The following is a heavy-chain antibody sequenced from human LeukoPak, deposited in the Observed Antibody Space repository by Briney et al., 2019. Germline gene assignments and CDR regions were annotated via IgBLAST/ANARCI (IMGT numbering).Heavy chain of an antibody. CDR2: ISSSSRTI. J-gene: IGHJ3*02. CDR1: GFTLSSYS. Sequence: PGGSLRLSCAASGFTLSSYSMNWVRQAPGKGLEWVSYISSSSRTIYYADSVKGRFTIFRDNAKNSLFLQMNGLRDEDTAVYYCAGDLSYLGDLPFDIWGQGTMVTVSS. V-gene: IGHV3-48*02. D-gene: IGHD3-10*01. CDR3: AGDLSYLGDLPFDI.